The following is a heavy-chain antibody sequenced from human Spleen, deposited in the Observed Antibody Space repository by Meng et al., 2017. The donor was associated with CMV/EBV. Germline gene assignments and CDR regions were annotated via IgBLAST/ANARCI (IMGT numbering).Heavy chain of an antibody. Sequence: GESLKISCAASGFTFSSYSMNWVRQPIGKGLEWVSHIGTAGHTFYPGSVKGRFTISRDNSKNSLYLQMNSLRAEDTAVYYCARESEADIVVVPAAMVYYYYGMDVWGQGTTVTVSS. V-gene: IGHV3-13*01. J-gene: IGHJ6*02. CDR1: GFTFSSYS. CDR3: ARESEADIVVVPAAMVYYYYGMDV. CDR2: IGTAGHT. D-gene: IGHD2-2*01.